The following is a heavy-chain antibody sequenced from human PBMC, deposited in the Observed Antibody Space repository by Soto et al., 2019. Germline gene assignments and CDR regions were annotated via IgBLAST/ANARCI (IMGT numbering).Heavy chain of an antibody. J-gene: IGHJ3*01. Sequence: QVQLVQSGAEVKKPGSSVKVSCKASGGTLNKHAITWVRRAPGRGLEWLGGIIPMFGLPNYPQKFQGRVTITADDSTNTSHMELHSLTSDDTAVYYCASGGPSGWLKGAYDVLGQGTMVTVSS. CDR2: IIPMFGLP. V-gene: IGHV1-69*01. CDR1: GGTLNKHA. CDR3: ASGGPSGWLKGAYDV. D-gene: IGHD6-13*01.